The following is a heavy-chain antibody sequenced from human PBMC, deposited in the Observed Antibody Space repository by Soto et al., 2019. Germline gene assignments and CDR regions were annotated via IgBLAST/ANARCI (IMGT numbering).Heavy chain of an antibody. J-gene: IGHJ4*02. CDR2: VSANGRSI. Sequence: PGGSLRLSCAAFGFTFNNYAMNWVRQAPGKGLEWVAVVSANGRSIYYADSVKGRFTISRDNPKNTLNLQMNSLRAEDTAVYYCARDPSYDVVTVYKYDYWGQGTLVTVSS. CDR3: ARDPSYDVVTVYKYDY. D-gene: IGHD3-9*01. V-gene: IGHV3-23*01. CDR1: GFTFNNYA.